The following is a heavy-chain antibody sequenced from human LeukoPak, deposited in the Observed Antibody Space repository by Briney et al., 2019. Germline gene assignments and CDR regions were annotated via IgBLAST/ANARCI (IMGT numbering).Heavy chain of an antibody. D-gene: IGHD6-19*01. CDR2: INPSGGST. CDR1: GYTFTSYY. J-gene: IGHJ6*02. CDR3: AVGVMSSGWSYYYYYGMDV. Sequence: GASVKVSCKGSGYTFTSYYMHWVRQARGQGLEWMGIINPSGGSTSYAQKFQGRVTMTRDTSTSTVYMELSSLRSEDTAVYYCAVGVMSSGWSYYYYYGMDVWGQGTTVTVSS. V-gene: IGHV1-46*01.